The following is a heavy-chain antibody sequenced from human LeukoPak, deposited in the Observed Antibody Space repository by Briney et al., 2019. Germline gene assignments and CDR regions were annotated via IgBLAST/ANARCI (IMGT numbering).Heavy chain of an antibody. CDR2: IKQDGSVK. CDR3: ARGGWSLDY. J-gene: IGHJ4*02. D-gene: IGHD6-19*01. V-gene: IGHV3-7*04. Sequence: PGGSLRLSCEASGFTLSDHWMTWVRQAPGKGLEWVAYIKQDGSVKYYVDSVKGRFTISRDNSKNSLYLQMNSPRDEDTAVYYCARGGWSLDYWGQGTLVTVSS. CDR1: GFTLSDHW.